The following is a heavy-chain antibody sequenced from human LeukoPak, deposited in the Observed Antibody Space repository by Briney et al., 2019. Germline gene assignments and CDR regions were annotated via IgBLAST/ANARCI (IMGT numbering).Heavy chain of an antibody. D-gene: IGHD1-26*01. CDR2: IYYSGST. V-gene: IGHV4-61*10. CDR1: GGSISSGSYH. J-gene: IGHJ3*02. Sequence: SQTLSLTCTVSGGSISSGSYHWSWIRQPAGKALEWIGYIYYSGSTSYHPSLKSRVTISVDTSKNQFSLNLSSVTAADTAVYYCARAGNYYADAFDIWGQGTMVTVSS. CDR3: ARAGNYYADAFDI.